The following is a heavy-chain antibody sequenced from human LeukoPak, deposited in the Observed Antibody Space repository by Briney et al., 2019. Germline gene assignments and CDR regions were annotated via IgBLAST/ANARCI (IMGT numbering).Heavy chain of an antibody. V-gene: IGHV4-59*01. D-gene: IGHD3-10*01. CDR2: IYYSGST. J-gene: IGHJ4*02. CDR1: GGSISSYY. Sequence: SETLSLTCTVSGGSISSYYWSWIRQPPGKGLEWIGYIYYSGSTNYSPSLKSRVTISLDTSKNQISLKLSSVTAADTAVYYCASLITMVRGSFVYWGQGTLVTVSS. CDR3: ASLITMVRGSFVY.